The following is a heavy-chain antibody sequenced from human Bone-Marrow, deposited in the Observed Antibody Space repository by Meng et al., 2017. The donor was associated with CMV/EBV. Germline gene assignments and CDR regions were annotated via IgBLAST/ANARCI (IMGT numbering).Heavy chain of an antibody. Sequence: ESLKISCAVYGGTFSNYFWSWIRQSPGKGLEWIGEINDSGTSNYLPSLKSRVTISVDTSKNQLSLRMSSLIAADTAVYYCARRPIHDLLSGLDYWSQGTLVTVSS. CDR2: INDSGTS. CDR3: ARRPIHDLLSGLDY. CDR1: GGTFSNYF. V-gene: IGHV4-34*01. D-gene: IGHD3-9*01. J-gene: IGHJ4*02.